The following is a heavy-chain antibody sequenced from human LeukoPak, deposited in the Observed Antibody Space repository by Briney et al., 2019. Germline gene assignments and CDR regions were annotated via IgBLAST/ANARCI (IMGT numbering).Heavy chain of an antibody. CDR2: IYYSGST. D-gene: IGHD1-1*01. Sequence: SETLSLTCTVSGGSISSYYWSWIRQPPGKGLEWIGYIYYSGSTNYNPSLKSRVTISVDKSKNQFSLKLSSVTAADTAVYYCARVSPDSGTDYWGQGTLVTVSS. CDR1: GGSISSYY. J-gene: IGHJ4*02. V-gene: IGHV4-59*12. CDR3: ARVSPDSGTDY.